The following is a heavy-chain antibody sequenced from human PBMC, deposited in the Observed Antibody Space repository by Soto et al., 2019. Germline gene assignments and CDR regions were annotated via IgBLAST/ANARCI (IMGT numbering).Heavy chain of an antibody. CDR2: IYHSGST. J-gene: IGHJ4*02. D-gene: IGHD2-21*02. Sequence: SETLSLTCTVSGASISSSYWSWIRRPPGKGLEWIGYIYHSGSTKYNPSLKSRVTISVDTSKNQFSVKLSSVTAADTAVDYCARVWGLDYIDSWGQGNRVTVSS. V-gene: IGHV4-59*01. CDR1: GASISSSY. CDR3: ARVWGLDYIDS.